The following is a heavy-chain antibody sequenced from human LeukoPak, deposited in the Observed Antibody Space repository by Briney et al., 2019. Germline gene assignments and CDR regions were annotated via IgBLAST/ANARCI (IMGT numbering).Heavy chain of an antibody. Sequence: ASETLSLTCTVSGGSISSYYWSWIRQPPGKGLEWIGEINHSGSTNYNPSLKSRVTISVDTSKNQFSLKLSSVTAADTAVYYCARAAVKGHHVDYWGQGTLVTVSS. D-gene: IGHD4-17*01. J-gene: IGHJ4*02. CDR2: INHSGST. CDR1: GGSISSYY. CDR3: ARAAVKGHHVDY. V-gene: IGHV4-34*01.